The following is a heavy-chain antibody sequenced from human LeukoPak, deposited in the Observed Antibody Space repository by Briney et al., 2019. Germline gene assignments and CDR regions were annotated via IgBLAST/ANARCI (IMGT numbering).Heavy chain of an antibody. CDR3: ARELRIVDTTMLNYYYYYMDV. J-gene: IGHJ6*03. D-gene: IGHD5-18*01. V-gene: IGHV3-53*01. Sequence: PGGSLRLSCAASGFTVSNNYVNWVRQAPGKGLEWVSGIYSGATTYYADSVKGRFTISRDNSKNTLSLQMNSLRAEDTAVYYCARELRIVDTTMLNYYYYYMDVWGKGTTVTVSS. CDR2: IYSGATT. CDR1: GFTVSNNY.